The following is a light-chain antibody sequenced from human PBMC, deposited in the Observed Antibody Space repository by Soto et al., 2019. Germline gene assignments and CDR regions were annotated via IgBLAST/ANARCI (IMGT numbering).Light chain of an antibody. J-gene: IGKJ1*01. CDR3: QQLNSYPRT. CDR1: QGISSY. V-gene: IGKV1-9*01. Sequence: DIQLTQSPSFLSASVGDRVTITCRASQGISSYLAWYQQKPGKAPKLLIYAASTLQSGVPSRFSGSGSGTEFPLTISSLQPEDFATYYCQQLNSYPRTFGQATKVEIK. CDR2: AAS.